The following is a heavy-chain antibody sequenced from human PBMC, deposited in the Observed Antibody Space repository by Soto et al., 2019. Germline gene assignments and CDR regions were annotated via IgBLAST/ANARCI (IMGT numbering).Heavy chain of an antibody. CDR3: AGGSGSYYKWDYYYMDV. D-gene: IGHD3-10*01. J-gene: IGHJ6*03. V-gene: IGHV3-66*01. CDR1: GFTVSSSY. Sequence: GGSLRLSCAASGFTVSSSYMSWVRQAPGKGLEWVSVIYSGGSTYYADSVKGRFTISRDNSKNTLYLQMNSLRAEDTAVYYCAGGSGSYYKWDYYYMDVWGKGTTVTVSS. CDR2: IYSGGST.